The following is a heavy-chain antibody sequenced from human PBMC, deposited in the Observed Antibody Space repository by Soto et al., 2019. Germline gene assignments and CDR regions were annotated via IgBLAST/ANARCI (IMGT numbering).Heavy chain of an antibody. Sequence: SETLSLTCTVSGGSMSRYYWTWIRQPPGKGLEWIGNIHYTGSTNYNPSLKSRVTILLGTSTSQFSLKVSSVTAADTAVYYRARDLTISSTDGPLDPWGHGTLVTVSS. D-gene: IGHD1-1*01. J-gene: IGHJ5*02. V-gene: IGHV4-59*01. CDR1: GGSMSRYY. CDR2: IHYTGST. CDR3: ARDLTISSTDGPLDP.